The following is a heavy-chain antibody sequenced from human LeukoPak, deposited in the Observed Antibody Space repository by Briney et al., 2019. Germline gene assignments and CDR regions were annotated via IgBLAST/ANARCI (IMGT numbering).Heavy chain of an antibody. D-gene: IGHD3-10*01. J-gene: IGHJ4*02. CDR2: ITSDGRNT. V-gene: IGHV3-74*01. CDR3: ARDWHYRLDM. CDR1: GFTLSPSW. Sequence: GGSLRLSCAASGFTLSPSWMNWVRQAPGKGLVWVSRITSDGRNTVYADSVKGRFTISRDNARNTVYLQMTSLRVEDSAVYFCARDWHYRLDMWGQGALVTVSS.